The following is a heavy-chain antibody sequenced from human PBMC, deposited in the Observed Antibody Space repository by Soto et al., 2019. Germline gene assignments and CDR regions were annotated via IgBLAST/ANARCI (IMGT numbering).Heavy chain of an antibody. CDR3: APSYYGSGSYYNVRRFDP. D-gene: IGHD3-10*01. CDR1: GFSLSTSGVG. Sequence: QITLKESGTTLVKPTQTLTLTCTFSGFSLSTSGVGVGWIRQPPGKSLEWLALIYWDDDKRYSPSLKSRLTITNDTTKNQVVLTKTNMDPVDTSTYYYAPSYYGSGSYYNVRRFDPWGQGTLVTVSS. V-gene: IGHV2-5*02. J-gene: IGHJ5*02. CDR2: IYWDDDK.